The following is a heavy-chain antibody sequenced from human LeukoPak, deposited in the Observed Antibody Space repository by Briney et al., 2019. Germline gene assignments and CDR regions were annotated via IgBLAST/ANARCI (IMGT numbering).Heavy chain of an antibody. D-gene: IGHD2-2*02. CDR2: IGPYNGNT. CDR3: ARDRSGPAAIPTDAFDI. V-gene: IGHV1-18*01. CDR1: GYAFTGFD. J-gene: IGHJ3*02. Sequence: ASVKVSCKASGYAFTGFDLNWVRQAPGQGLEWMGLIGPYNGNTNYAQKFQGRVTMTTDTSTNMAYMELTSLTSDDTAVYYCARDRSGPAAIPTDAFDIWGQGTMVTVSS.